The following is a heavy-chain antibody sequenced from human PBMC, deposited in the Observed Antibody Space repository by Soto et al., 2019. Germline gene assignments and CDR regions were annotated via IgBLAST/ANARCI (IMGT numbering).Heavy chain of an antibody. J-gene: IGHJ4*02. CDR1: GFTFNSYG. V-gene: IGHV3-33*01. CDR3: ATLVGH. CDR2: IWHDGGNK. Sequence: QVQLVESGGGVVQPGRSLRLSCAASGFTFNSYGLHWVRQAPGKGLEWVAVIWHDGGNKYYSDSVKGRFTISRDNSKNTLYLQMNGLRAEDTAVYYCATLVGHWGQGTLVTVSS. D-gene: IGHD3-9*01.